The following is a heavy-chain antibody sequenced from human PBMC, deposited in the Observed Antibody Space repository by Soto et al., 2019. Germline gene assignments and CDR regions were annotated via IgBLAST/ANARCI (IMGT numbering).Heavy chain of an antibody. V-gene: IGHV3-7*01. CDR3: ATVVPREGDYNSQFNWFDS. J-gene: IGHJ5*01. Sequence: EVQLVESGGGLVQPGGSLRLSCAASGFTFSSYWMTWVRQAPGKGLEWVATIKQDGDEKYYLDSVKGRFAISRDNAKNSLFLQMNSLRAEDTAVYYCATVVPREGDYNSQFNWFDSWGQGTLVTASS. CDR1: GFTFSSYW. D-gene: IGHD4-17*01. CDR2: IKQDGDEK.